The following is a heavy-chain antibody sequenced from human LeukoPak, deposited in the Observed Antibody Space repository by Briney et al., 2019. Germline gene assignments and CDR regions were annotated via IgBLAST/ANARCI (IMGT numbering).Heavy chain of an antibody. CDR3: ARVRAQAYYYDSSGYSGFDP. CDR2: INPNSGGT. D-gene: IGHD3-22*01. CDR1: GYTFTGYY. J-gene: IGHJ5*02. V-gene: IGHV1-2*02. Sequence: ASVKVSCKASGYTFTGYYMHWVRQAPGQGLEWMGWINPNSGGTNYAQKFQGRVTMTRDTSISTAYMELSRLRPDDTAVYYCARVRAQAYYYDSSGYSGFDPWGQGTLVTVSS.